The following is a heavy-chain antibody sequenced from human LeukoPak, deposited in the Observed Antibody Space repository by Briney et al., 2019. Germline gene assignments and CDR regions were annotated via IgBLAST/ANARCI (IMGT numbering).Heavy chain of an antibody. CDR1: GGSISSGGYY. D-gene: IGHD2-2*02. Sequence: SETLSLTCTVSGGSISSGGYYWSWIRQHPGKGLEWIGYIYYSGSTYYNPSLKSRVTISVDTSKNQFSLKLSSVTATDTAVYYCARGPFIVVVPAAISDWGQGTLVTVSS. CDR3: ARGPFIVVVPAAISD. CDR2: IYYSGST. J-gene: IGHJ4*02. V-gene: IGHV4-31*03.